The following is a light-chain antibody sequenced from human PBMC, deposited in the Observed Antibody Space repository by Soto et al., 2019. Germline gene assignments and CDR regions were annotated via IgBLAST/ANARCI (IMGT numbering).Light chain of an antibody. Sequence: QSVLTQPPSGYGSFGQSVTISCTGTSSDVGGYNYVSWYQQHPGKAPKLMIYDVSNRPSGVSNRFSGSKSGNTASLTISGLQAEDEADYYCSSYTSSSTPRYVFGTGTKVTVL. J-gene: IGLJ1*01. V-gene: IGLV2-14*01. CDR3: SSYTSSSTPRYV. CDR1: SSDVGGYNY. CDR2: DVS.